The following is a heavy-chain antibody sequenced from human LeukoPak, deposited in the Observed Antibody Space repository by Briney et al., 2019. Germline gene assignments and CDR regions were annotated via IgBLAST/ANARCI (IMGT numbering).Heavy chain of an antibody. D-gene: IGHD1-26*01. Sequence: ASVKVSCKASGYTFTSYGISWVRQAPGQGLEWRGWISAYNGNTNYAQKLQGRVTMTTDTSTSTAYMELRSLRSDDTAVYYCARASSAGATAEYVDYWGQGTLVTVSS. V-gene: IGHV1-18*01. CDR2: ISAYNGNT. J-gene: IGHJ4*02. CDR3: ARASSAGATAEYVDY. CDR1: GYTFTSYG.